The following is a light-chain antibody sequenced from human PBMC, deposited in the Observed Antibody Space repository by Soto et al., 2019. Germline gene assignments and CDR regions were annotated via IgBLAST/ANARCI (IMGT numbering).Light chain of an antibody. CDR2: STN. Sequence: QAVVTQEPSFSVSPGRTVTLTCGLSSGSVSTSYYPSWYQQTPGQAPRTLIYSTNTRSSGVPDRFSGSILGNKAALTITGAQADDESDDYGVLYMGSGIWVFGGGTKLTVL. CDR3: VLYMGSGIWV. CDR1: SGSVSTSYY. J-gene: IGLJ3*02. V-gene: IGLV8-61*01.